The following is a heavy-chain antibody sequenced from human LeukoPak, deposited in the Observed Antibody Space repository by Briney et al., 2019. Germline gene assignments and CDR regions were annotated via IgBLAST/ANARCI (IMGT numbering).Heavy chain of an antibody. CDR2: IHPRSGDT. CDR3: ISPTDYGMDV. V-gene: IGHV1-2*02. Sequence: ASVKVSCKASGYSFTASYIHWVRQAPGQGLEWTGWIHPRSGDTRYAQKFQGRVTMARDTSISTVYMELSRLRSDDTAVYYCISPTDYGMDVWGQGTTVTVSS. CDR1: GYSFTASY. D-gene: IGHD1-26*01. J-gene: IGHJ6*02.